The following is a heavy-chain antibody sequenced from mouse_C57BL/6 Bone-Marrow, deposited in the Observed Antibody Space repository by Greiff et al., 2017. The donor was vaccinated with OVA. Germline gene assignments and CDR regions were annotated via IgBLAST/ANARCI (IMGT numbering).Heavy chain of an antibody. CDR2: ISSGSSTI. CDR1: GFTFGDYG. V-gene: IGHV5-17*01. CDR3: ARFYFDY. J-gene: IGHJ2*01. Sequence: EVQGVESGGGLVKPGGSLKLSCAASGFTFGDYGMHWVRQAPEKGLEWVAYISSGSSTIYYADTVKGRFTISRDNAKNTLFLQMTSRRSEDTAMYYCARFYFDYWGQGTTLTVSS.